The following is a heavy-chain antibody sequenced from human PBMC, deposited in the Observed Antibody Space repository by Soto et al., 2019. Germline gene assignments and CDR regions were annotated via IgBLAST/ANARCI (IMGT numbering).Heavy chain of an antibody. J-gene: IGHJ4*02. D-gene: IGHD5-12*01. Sequence: QVQVVESGGGVVQPGRSLTLSCAASGFTFSTYGMHWVRQTPGKGLEWVAIISYDGSYRYYADSVQGRFAISRDNSMNTLYLHLNSLRPEVTAVYYCAKDIHAARDGYHCGADYWGQGTLVTVSS. CDR2: ISYDGSYR. CDR3: AKDIHAARDGYHCGADY. V-gene: IGHV3-30*18. CDR1: GFTFSTYG.